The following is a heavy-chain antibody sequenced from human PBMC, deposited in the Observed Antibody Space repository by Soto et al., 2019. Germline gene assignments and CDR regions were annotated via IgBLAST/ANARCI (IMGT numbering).Heavy chain of an antibody. V-gene: IGHV1-8*01. CDR1: GYTFTSYD. D-gene: IGHD6-13*01. J-gene: IGHJ4*02. Sequence: QVQLVQSGAEVKKPGASVKVSCKASGYTFTSYDINWVRQATGQGLEWKGWMKPKSGNTGYAQKFQGRVTMTRNTSISTAYMELSSLRSEDTAVYYCARCRGAAAGTQCGNFDYWGQGTLVTVSS. CDR3: ARCRGAAAGTQCGNFDY. CDR2: MKPKSGNT.